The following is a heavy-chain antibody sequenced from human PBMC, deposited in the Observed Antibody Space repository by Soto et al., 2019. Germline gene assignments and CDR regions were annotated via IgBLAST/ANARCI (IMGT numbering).Heavy chain of an antibody. D-gene: IGHD3-22*01. Sequence: ASVKVSCKASGYTFTGYYMHWVRQCPGQGLEWMGWINPNSGGTNYAQKFQGWVTMTRDTSISTAYMELSRLRSDDTAVYYCARDSLETYYYDSSGYYELDYWGQGTLVTVSS. J-gene: IGHJ4*02. CDR3: ARDSLETYYYDSSGYYELDY. V-gene: IGHV1-2*04. CDR2: INPNSGGT. CDR1: GYTFTGYY.